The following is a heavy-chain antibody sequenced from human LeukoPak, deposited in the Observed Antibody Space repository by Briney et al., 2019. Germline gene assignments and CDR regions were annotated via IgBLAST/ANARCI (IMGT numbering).Heavy chain of an antibody. CDR3: ARDVSGTLDY. CDR1: GGSFSGYY. CDR2: INHSGST. J-gene: IGHJ4*02. V-gene: IGHV4-34*01. Sequence: SETLSLTCAVYGGSFSGYYWSWIRQPPGKGLEWIGEINHSGSTNYNPSLKSRVTISVDTSKNQFSLKLSSVTAADTAVYYCARDVSGTLDYWGQGTLVTVSS. D-gene: IGHD1-7*01.